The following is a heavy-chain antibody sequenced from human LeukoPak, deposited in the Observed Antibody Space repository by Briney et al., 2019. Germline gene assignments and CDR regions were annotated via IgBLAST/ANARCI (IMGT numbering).Heavy chain of an antibody. CDR1: GGTFSSYA. V-gene: IGHV1-69*04. CDR3: ARDEDPRRGGAFDI. J-gene: IGHJ3*02. D-gene: IGHD3-10*01. Sequence: ASVKVSCKASGGTFSSYAISWVRQAPGQGLEWMGRIIPILGIANYAQKFQGRVTITADKSTSTAYMELSSLRSEDTAVYYCARDEDPRRGGAFDIWGQGTMVTVSS. CDR2: IIPILGIA.